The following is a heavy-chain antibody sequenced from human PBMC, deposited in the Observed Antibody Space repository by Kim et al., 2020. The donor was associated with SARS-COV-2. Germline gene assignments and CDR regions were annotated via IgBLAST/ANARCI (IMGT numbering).Heavy chain of an antibody. CDR2: IYYSGST. Sequence: SETLSLTCTVSGGSISSGGYYWSWIRQHPGKGLEWIGYIYYSGSTYYNPSLKSRVTISVDTSKNQFSLKLSSVTAADTAVYYCARGDCSSTSCYYYYGMDVWGQGTTVTVSS. V-gene: IGHV4-31*03. CDR3: ARGDCSSTSCYYYYGMDV. D-gene: IGHD2-2*01. CDR1: GGSISSGGYY. J-gene: IGHJ6*02.